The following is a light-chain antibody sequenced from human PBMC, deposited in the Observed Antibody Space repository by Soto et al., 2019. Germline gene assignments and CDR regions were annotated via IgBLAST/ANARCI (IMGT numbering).Light chain of an antibody. CDR1: QSVKTN. J-gene: IGKJ5*01. V-gene: IGKV3-15*01. CDR2: GAS. CDR3: QQYNKWPPIT. Sequence: EIELTQSPDTLYASPGERATLSCRPSQSVKTNLAWYQQKPGQAPRLLIYGASSRATDIPSRFSGSGSGTEFTLTISSLQSEDFAVYFCQQYNKWPPITFGQGTLLEIK.